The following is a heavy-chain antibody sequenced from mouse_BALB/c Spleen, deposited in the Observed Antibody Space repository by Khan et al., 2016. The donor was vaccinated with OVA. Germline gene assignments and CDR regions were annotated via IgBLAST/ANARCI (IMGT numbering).Heavy chain of an antibody. J-gene: IGHJ3*01. CDR3: APVGNYYVLLAY. CDR1: GYTFTSYV. V-gene: IGHV1S136*01. Sequence: VQLQQSGPELVKPGASVKMSCKASGYTFTSYVMHWVKQKPGPGLEWIGYIYPFNDDTKYNEKFKGKATLTSDKSSSTAYMELSSLTSEDTAVYYFAPVGNYYVLLAYWGQGTLVTVSA. D-gene: IGHD1-1*01. CDR2: IYPFNDDT.